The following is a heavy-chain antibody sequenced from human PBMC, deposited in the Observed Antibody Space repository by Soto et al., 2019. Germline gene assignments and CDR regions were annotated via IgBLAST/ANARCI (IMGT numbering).Heavy chain of an antibody. D-gene: IGHD2-15*01. CDR2: MNPNSGNT. CDR3: ARGHLPYPRYCSGGSCYDYYYYYMDV. V-gene: IGHV1-8*01. J-gene: IGHJ6*03. Sequence: ASVKVSCKASGYTFTSYDINWVRQATGQGLEWMGWMNPNSGNTGYAQKFQGRVTMTRKTSIRTAYTELSSLRSEETAVYYCARGHLPYPRYCSGGSCYDYYYYYMDVWGKGTTVTVSS. CDR1: GYTFTSYD.